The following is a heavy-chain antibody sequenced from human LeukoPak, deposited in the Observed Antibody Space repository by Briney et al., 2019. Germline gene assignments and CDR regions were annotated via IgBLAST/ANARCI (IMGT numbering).Heavy chain of an antibody. CDR1: GFSFNTYT. CDR2: ISNTGGST. J-gene: IGHJ1*01. V-gene: IGHV3-23*01. D-gene: IGHD2-15*01. Sequence: GGSLRLSCAASGFSFNTYTMSWVRQAPGKGLEWVSAISNTGGSTYYADSVKGRFTISRDKSKNTLSLQMNSLRAEDTAVYYCAQQVGYCSSGSCYFTYWGQGTLVTVSS. CDR3: AQQVGYCSSGSCYFTY.